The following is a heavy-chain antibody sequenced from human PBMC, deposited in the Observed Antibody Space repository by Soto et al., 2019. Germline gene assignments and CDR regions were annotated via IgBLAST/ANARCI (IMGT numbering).Heavy chain of an antibody. D-gene: IGHD3-16*01. Sequence: GGSLRLSCAASGFTFSSYAMSWVRQAPGKGLEWVSAISGSGGSTYYADSVKGRFTISRDNSKNTLYLQMNSLRAEDTAVYYCAKDVWGGNGWPVVYYFDYWGQGTLVTVSS. CDR3: AKDVWGGNGWPVVYYFDY. CDR1: GFTFSSYA. V-gene: IGHV3-23*01. J-gene: IGHJ4*02. CDR2: ISGSGGST.